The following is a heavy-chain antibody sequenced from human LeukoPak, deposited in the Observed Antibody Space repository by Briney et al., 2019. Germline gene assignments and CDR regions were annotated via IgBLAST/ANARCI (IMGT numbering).Heavy chain of an antibody. J-gene: IGHJ5*02. Sequence: ASVKVSCKASGYTFTGYYMHWVRQAPGQGLEWMGWNNPNSGGTNYAQKFQGRVTMTRDTSISTAYMELSRLRSDDTAVYYCARVGVNWLQSRGWFDPWGQGTLVTVSS. CDR1: GYTFTGYY. V-gene: IGHV1-2*02. CDR2: NNPNSGGT. D-gene: IGHD5-24*01. CDR3: ARVGVNWLQSRGWFDP.